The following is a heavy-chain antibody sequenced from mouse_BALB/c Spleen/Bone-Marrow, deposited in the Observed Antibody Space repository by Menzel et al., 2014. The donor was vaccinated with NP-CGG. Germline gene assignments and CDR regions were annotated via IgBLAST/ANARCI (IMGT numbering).Heavy chain of an antibody. D-gene: IGHD2-2*01. Sequence: SGAELVKSGASVKLSCTASGFNIKDTYMHWVKQRPEQGLEWIGRIDPANGNTKYDPKFQGKVTITADTSSNTAYLQLSSLTSEDTAVYYCASYVYGYYLDYWGQGTTLTVSS. CDR3: ASYVYGYYLDY. J-gene: IGHJ2*01. CDR1: GFNIKDTY. CDR2: IDPANGNT. V-gene: IGHV14-3*02.